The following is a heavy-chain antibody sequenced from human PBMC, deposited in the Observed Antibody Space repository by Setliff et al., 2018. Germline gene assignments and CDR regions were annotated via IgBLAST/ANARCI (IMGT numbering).Heavy chain of an antibody. CDR3: ARETTMTYYFYYMDV. CDR1: GGSFSDYY. CDR2: INHSGST. D-gene: IGHD4-17*01. Sequence: PSETLSLTSAVYGGSFSDYYWSWSLQSPGKGLEWIGEINHSGSTNYNPSLKTRVTISVDTSKNQFSLTWSSVTAADTAVYYCARETTMTYYFYYMDVWGKGTTVTVSS. V-gene: IGHV4-34*01. J-gene: IGHJ6*03.